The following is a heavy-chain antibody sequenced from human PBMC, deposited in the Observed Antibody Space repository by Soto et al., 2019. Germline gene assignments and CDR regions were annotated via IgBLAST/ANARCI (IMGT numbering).Heavy chain of an antibody. CDR3: ASLGRYYYYMDV. Sequence: SETLSLTCTVSGGSISSSSYYWGWIRQPPGKGLEWIGSIYYSGSTYYNPSLKSRVTISVDTSKNQFSLKLSSVTAADTAVYYCASLGRYYYYMDVWGKGTTVTVSS. V-gene: IGHV4-39*01. J-gene: IGHJ6*03. CDR1: GGSISSSSYY. D-gene: IGHD1-26*01. CDR2: IYYSGST.